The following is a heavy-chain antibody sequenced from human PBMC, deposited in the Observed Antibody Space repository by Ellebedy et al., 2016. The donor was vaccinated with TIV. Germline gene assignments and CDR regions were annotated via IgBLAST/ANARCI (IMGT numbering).Heavy chain of an antibody. D-gene: IGHD1-14*01. V-gene: IGHV3-11*01. CDR3: VRDSRVTGPDC. Sequence: PGGSLRLSCAASGFTLSDYYMSRIRQAPGKGLEWISYISSNGNGISYADSVKGRFTISRDTAKKSLFLQMDTLRAEDTAVYYCVRDSRVTGPDCWGQGTLVTVSP. CDR2: ISSNGNGI. CDR1: GFTLSDYY. J-gene: IGHJ4*02.